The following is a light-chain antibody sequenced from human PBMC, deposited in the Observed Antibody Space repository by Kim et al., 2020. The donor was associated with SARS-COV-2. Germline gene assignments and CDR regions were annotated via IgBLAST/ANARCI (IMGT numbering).Light chain of an antibody. CDR1: SSAIGSYNL. V-gene: IGLV2-23*03. CDR2: EGS. CDR3: CSYAGSSTFVV. J-gene: IGLJ2*01. Sequence: SITIYCTGTSSAIGSYNLGSWYQQHPRIDPTLMLYEGSKRPSGISNRFSGSKSGNTASLPSSGLQTADEATYYCCSYAGSSTFVVFGGGTQLTVL.